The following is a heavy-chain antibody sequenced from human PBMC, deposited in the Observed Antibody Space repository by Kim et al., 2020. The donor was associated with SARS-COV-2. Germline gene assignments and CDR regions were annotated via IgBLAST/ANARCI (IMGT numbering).Heavy chain of an antibody. CDR2: ISSSSSYI. V-gene: IGHV3-21*01. CDR1: GFTFSSYS. CDR3: ARWEDSPAFYERYYYGMDV. D-gene: IGHD5-12*01. J-gene: IGHJ6*02. Sequence: GGSLRLSCAASGFTFSSYSMNWVRQAPGKGLEWVSSISSSSSYIYYADSVKGRFTISRDNAKNSLYLQMNSLRAEDTAVYYCARWEDSPAFYERYYYGMDVWGQGTTVTVSS.